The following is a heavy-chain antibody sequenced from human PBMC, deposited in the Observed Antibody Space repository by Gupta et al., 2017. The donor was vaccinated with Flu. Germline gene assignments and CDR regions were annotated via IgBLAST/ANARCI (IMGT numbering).Heavy chain of an antibody. J-gene: IGHJ2*01. D-gene: IGHD6-19*01. CDR3: ARYVAVAGWIYWYFDL. CDR2: ISSSSSYI. V-gene: IGHV3-21*01. Sequence: EVQLVESGGGLVKPGGSLRLFCAASGFTFSSYSMNWVRPAPGKGLEWVSSISSSSSYIYYADSVKGRFTISRDNAKNSLYLQMNSLRAEDTAVYYCARYVAVAGWIYWYFDLWGRGTLVTVSS. CDR1: GFTFSSYS.